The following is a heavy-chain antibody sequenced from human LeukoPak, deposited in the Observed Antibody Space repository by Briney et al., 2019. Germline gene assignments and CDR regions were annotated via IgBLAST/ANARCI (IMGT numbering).Heavy chain of an antibody. D-gene: IGHD3-22*01. Sequence: GGSLRLSCAASGFTFSSYAMSWVRQAPGKGLEWVSSISSSSSYIYYADSVKGRFTISRDNAENSLYLQMNSLRAEDTALYYCAKDRTISYDSSGYYPYYFDYWGQGTLVTVSS. CDR2: ISSSSSYI. CDR1: GFTFSSYA. J-gene: IGHJ4*02. CDR3: AKDRTISYDSSGYYPYYFDY. V-gene: IGHV3-21*04.